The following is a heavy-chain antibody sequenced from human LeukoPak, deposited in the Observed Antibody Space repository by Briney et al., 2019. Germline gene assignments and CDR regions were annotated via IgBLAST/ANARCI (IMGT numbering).Heavy chain of an antibody. V-gene: IGHV3-7*01. CDR1: GFTFSNYW. CDR2: IQQHGSET. CDR3: AKGGDLDDAFDI. J-gene: IGHJ3*02. Sequence: GGSLRLSCEGSGFTFSNYWMSWVRQAPGKGLEWVANIQQHGSETYYGDSVKGRFTISRDNAKNSLYLQMNSLRAEDTAVYYCAKGGDLDDAFDIWGQGTMVTVSS. D-gene: IGHD3-16*01.